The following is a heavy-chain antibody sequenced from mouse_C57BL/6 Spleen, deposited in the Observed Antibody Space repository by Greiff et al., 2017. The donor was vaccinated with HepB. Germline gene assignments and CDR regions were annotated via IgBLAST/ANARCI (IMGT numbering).Heavy chain of an antibody. D-gene: IGHD2-12*01. J-gene: IGHJ1*03. CDR2: INPNNGGT. V-gene: IGHV1-22*01. CDR1: GYTFTDYN. Sequence: EVQLHQSGPELVKPGASVKMSCKASGYTFTDYNMNWVKQSHGKSLEWIGYINPNNGGTSYNQKFKGKATLTVNKSSSTAYMELSSLTSEDSAVYYCARGGSNDGYFDAWGTGTTVTVSS. CDR3: ARGGSNDGYFDA.